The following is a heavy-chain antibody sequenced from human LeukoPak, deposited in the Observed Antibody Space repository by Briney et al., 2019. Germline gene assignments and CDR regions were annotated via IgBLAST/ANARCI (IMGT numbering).Heavy chain of an antibody. Sequence: GGSLRLSCAASGFTFSNAWMNWVRQSPGKGLEWVSRIKPNSDDGTTDYAAPVKGRITISRDDSKNTLFLQMNSLKNEDTAVYYCTTYTFGSPYWGQGTLVTVSS. CDR3: TTYTFGSPY. CDR1: GFTFSNAW. J-gene: IGHJ4*02. V-gene: IGHV3-15*07. D-gene: IGHD3-10*01. CDR2: IKPNSDDGTT.